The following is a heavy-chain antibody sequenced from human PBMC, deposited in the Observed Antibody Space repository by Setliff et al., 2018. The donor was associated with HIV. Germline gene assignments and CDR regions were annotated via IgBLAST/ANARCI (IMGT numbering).Heavy chain of an antibody. CDR2: INTNTGNP. J-gene: IGHJ6*03. Sequence: ASVKVSCKASGYTFTTYAMNWVRQAPGQGLEWMGWINTNTGNPTYAQGFTGRFVFSLDTSVSTAYLQISSLKAEDTAVYYCAREVVVAGVHYYNMDVWDKGTTVTV. CDR1: GYTFTTYA. V-gene: IGHV7-4-1*02. CDR3: AREVVVAGVHYYNMDV. D-gene: IGHD2-15*01.